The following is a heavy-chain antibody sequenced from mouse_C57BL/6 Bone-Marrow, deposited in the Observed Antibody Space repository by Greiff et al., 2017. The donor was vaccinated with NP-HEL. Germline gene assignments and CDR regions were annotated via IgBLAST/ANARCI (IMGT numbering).Heavy chain of an antibody. D-gene: IGHD1-3*01. J-gene: IGHJ2*01. Sequence: VQLKESGPGLVKPSQSLSLTCSVTGYSITSGYYWNWIRQFPGNKLEWRGYISYDGSNNYNPSLKNRISITRDTSKNQFFLKLNSVTTEDTATYYCARANYLDYWGQGTTLTVSS. CDR1: GYSITSGYY. CDR2: ISYDGSN. CDR3: ARANYLDY. V-gene: IGHV3-6*01.